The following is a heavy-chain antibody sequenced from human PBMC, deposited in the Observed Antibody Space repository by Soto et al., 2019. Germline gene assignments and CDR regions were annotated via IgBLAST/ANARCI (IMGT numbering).Heavy chain of an antibody. Sequence: PGGSLRLSFAASGFTFSSYAMNWVRQALGKGLEWVSAISGSGGSTYYADSVKGRFTISRDSSKNTLYLQMNSLRAEDTAVYYCAKGNSWSPALVLDIWGQGTMVTVSS. CDR1: GFTFSSYA. V-gene: IGHV3-23*01. CDR2: ISGSGGST. J-gene: IGHJ3*02. CDR3: AKGNSWSPALVLDI. D-gene: IGHD1-7*01.